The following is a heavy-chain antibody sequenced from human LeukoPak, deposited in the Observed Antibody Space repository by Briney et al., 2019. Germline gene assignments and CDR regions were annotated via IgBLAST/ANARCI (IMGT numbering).Heavy chain of an antibody. CDR3: ARGLNWGYRGYRLKGPYFDY. CDR1: GGSISSGGYS. J-gene: IGHJ4*02. D-gene: IGHD7-27*01. V-gene: IGHV4-30-2*01. CDR2: IYHSGST. Sequence: SETLSLTCAVSGGSISSGGYSWSWIRQPPGKGLEWIGYIYHSGSTYYNPSLKSRVTISVDTSKNQLSLKLSSVTAADTAVYYCARGLNWGYRGYRLKGPYFDYWGQGTLVTVSS.